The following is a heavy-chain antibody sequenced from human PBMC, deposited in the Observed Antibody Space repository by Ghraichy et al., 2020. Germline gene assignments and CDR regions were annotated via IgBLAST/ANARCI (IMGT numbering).Heavy chain of an antibody. J-gene: IGHJ3*02. D-gene: IGHD3-16*01. V-gene: IGHV4-59*01. Sequence: SETLSLTCTVSGGSISNYYWNWIRQPPGKGLEWIGYIYYSGSPNYNPSLKSRVTISVDTSKNQLSLKLSSVTAADTAVYYCASGTSRAWGSFDIWGQGTIVTVSS. CDR2: IYYSGSP. CDR1: GGSISNYY. CDR3: ASGTSRAWGSFDI.